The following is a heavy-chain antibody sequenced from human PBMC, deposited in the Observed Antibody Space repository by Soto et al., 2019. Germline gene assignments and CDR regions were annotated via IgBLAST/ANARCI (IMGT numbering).Heavy chain of an antibody. D-gene: IGHD4-17*01. Sequence: EVQLVESGGGLVQPGGSLRLSCAASGFTFSSYWMHWVRQAPGKGLVWVSRIKSDGSDTSYADSVKGRFTISRDNAKNTLYLQMSSLRAEDTAVYYSVRVDYCDLGGWGQGTLVTVSS. J-gene: IGHJ4*02. V-gene: IGHV3-74*01. CDR3: VRVDYCDLGG. CDR2: IKSDGSDT. CDR1: GFTFSSYW.